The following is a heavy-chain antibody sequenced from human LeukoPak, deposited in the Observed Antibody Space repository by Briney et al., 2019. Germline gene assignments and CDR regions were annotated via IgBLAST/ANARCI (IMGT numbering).Heavy chain of an antibody. CDR1: GFTFSNAW. J-gene: IGHJ4*02. Sequence: GGSLRLSCAASGFTFSNAWMSWVRQAPGKGLEWVGRIKSKTDGGTTDYAAPVKGRFTISRDDSKNTLYLQMNSLKTEDTAVYYCTAHHSAYYYDSSGYRFDYWGQGTLVTVSS. V-gene: IGHV3-15*01. CDR3: TAHHSAYYYDSSGYRFDY. D-gene: IGHD3-22*01. CDR2: IKSKTDGGTT.